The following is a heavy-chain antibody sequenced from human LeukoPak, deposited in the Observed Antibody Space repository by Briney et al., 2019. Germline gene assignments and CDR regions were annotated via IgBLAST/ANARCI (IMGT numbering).Heavy chain of an antibody. Sequence: GGSLRLSCAASGFTFSSYWMSWVRQAPGKGLEWVANIKQDGSEKYYVDSVKGRFTISRDNSKNTLYLQMNSLRAEDTAVYYCARALFQYSSSGGNWFDPWGQGTLVTVSS. V-gene: IGHV3-7*01. J-gene: IGHJ5*02. CDR3: ARALFQYSSSGGNWFDP. D-gene: IGHD6-13*01. CDR2: IKQDGSEK. CDR1: GFTFSSYW.